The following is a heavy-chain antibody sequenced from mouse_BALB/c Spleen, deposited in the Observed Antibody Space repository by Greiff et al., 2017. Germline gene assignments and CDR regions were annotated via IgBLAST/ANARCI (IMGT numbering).Heavy chain of an antibody. Sequence: EVKLMESGPSLVKPSQTLSLTCSVTGDSITSGYWNWIRKFPGNKLEYMGYISYSGSTYYNPSLKSRISITRDTSKNQYYLQLNSVTTEYTATYYCARSRGSSPNWYFDVWGAGTTVTVSS. CDR2: ISYSGST. J-gene: IGHJ1*01. CDR1: GDSITSGY. CDR3: ARSRGSSPNWYFDV. V-gene: IGHV3-8*02. D-gene: IGHD1-1*01.